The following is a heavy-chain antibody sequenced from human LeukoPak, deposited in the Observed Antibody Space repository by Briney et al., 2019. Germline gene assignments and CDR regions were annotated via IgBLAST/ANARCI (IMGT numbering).Heavy chain of an antibody. CDR3: ARHLGATLVDY. CDR1: GGSISSSSYH. Sequence: SETLSLTCTVSGGSISSSSYHWGWIRQPPGKGLEWIGTIYYSGSTYYNPSLRSRVTISIDTSKNQFSLKLSSVTAADTAVYYCARHLGATLVDYWGQGTLVTVSS. CDR2: IYYSGST. J-gene: IGHJ4*02. V-gene: IGHV4-39*01. D-gene: IGHD1-26*01.